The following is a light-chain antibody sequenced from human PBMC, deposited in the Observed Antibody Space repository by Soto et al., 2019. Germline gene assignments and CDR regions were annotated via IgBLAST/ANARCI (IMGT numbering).Light chain of an antibody. CDR2: EVS. J-gene: IGLJ1*01. Sequence: QSALTQPASVSGSPGQSITISCTGTSSDVGGYNYVSWYQQHPGKAPKLMIYEVSNRPSGVSNRSSGSKSGNTASLTISGPQAEDEADYYCSSYTTSTTQVFGTGTKVTVL. CDR3: SSYTTSTTQV. V-gene: IGLV2-14*01. CDR1: SSDVGGYNY.